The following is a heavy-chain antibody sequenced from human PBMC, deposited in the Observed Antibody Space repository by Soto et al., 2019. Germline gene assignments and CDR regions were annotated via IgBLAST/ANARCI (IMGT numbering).Heavy chain of an antibody. CDR1: GYTFTSYG. CDR2: ISAHNGNK. V-gene: IGHV1-18*01. CDR3: ARTGTAMPTRENY. Sequence: QVQLVQSGAEGKKPGASVKVSCKASGYTFTSYGITWVRQAPGQGLEWMGWISAHNGNKKYAQKFQGRVTMPKDTSTSTAYMDLRSLRSDDTAGYYCARTGTAMPTRENYWGQGTLVTVSA. D-gene: IGHD5-18*01. J-gene: IGHJ4*02.